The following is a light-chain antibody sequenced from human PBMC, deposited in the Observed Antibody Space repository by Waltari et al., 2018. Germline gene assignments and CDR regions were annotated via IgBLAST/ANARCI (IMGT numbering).Light chain of an antibody. CDR1: QSVGRT. J-gene: IGKJ1*01. Sequence: EIVLTQSPASLSLSPGDRATISCRASQSVGRTLAWYQQRPGQAPRLLIYDASSRATGIPDRFSGSGSGTDFSLTSSRLEPEDFAVYYCQKYGTRPATFGQGTKVEVK. CDR3: QKYGTRPAT. CDR2: DAS. V-gene: IGKV3-20*01.